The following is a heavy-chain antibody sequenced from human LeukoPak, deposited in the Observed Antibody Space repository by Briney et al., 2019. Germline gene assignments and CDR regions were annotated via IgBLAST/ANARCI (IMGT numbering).Heavy chain of an antibody. CDR3: ASPYYYDSSGYQGY. V-gene: IGHV3-7*01. CDR2: IYQDGSEK. J-gene: IGHJ4*02. D-gene: IGHD3-22*01. Sequence: GGSLRLSCAASGFTFSRNLMTWVRQAPGKGLEWVANIYQDGSEKYYVDSVRGRFTISRDNAKNSLYLQMNSLRAEDTAVYYCASPYYYDSSGYQGYWGQGTLVTVSS. CDR1: GFTFSRNL.